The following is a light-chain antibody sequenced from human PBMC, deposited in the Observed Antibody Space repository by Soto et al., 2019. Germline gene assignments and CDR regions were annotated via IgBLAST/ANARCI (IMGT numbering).Light chain of an antibody. J-gene: IGKJ4*01. CDR2: LGS. V-gene: IGKV2-28*01. CDR1: QSLLHTNAYNY. CDR3: MQALQTPLT. Sequence: DIVMTQSPLSLSVTPGEPASISCRSSQSLLHTNAYNYLDWYLQKTGQSPQLLIYLGSNRASGVPDRFRGSGSGTDFTLKISRVEAEDVGVYYCMQALQTPLTFGGGTKVEIK.